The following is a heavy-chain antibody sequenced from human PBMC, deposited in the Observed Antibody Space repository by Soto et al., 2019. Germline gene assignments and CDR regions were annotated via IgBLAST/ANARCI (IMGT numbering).Heavy chain of an antibody. Sequence: QVQLQQWGAGLLKPSETLSLTCAVYGGSFSGYYWNWIRQPTGKGLAWIGEINHSGSTHYNPSLKSRVTISVDTSKNQFSLKLSSVTAADTAVYYCARGWGRIFDYWGQGTLVTVSS. CDR2: INHSGST. CDR3: ARGWGRIFDY. V-gene: IGHV4-34*01. D-gene: IGHD7-27*01. J-gene: IGHJ4*02. CDR1: GGSFSGYY.